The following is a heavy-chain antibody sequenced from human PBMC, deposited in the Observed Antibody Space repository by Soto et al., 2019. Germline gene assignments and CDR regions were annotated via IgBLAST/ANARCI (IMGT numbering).Heavy chain of an antibody. V-gene: IGHV1-18*01. CDR1: GYTFTSYG. CDR2: ISAYNGNT. J-gene: IGHJ4*02. D-gene: IGHD6-19*01. CDR3: AGAAVTGTAGLDF. Sequence: GASVKVSCNASGYTFTSYGISWVRQAPGQGLEWMGWISAYNGNTNYAQKLQGRVTMTTDTSTSTAYVELSRLTSDDTAVYYCAGAAVTGTAGLDFWGQGTLVTVSS.